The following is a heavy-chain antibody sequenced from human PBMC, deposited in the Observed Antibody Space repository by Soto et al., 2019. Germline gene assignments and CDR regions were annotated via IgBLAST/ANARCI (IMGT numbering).Heavy chain of an antibody. CDR3: AKDLCTDDFWSAYYTYYYMDV. CDR2: ISGSGDNT. V-gene: IGHV3-23*01. J-gene: IGHJ6*03. CDR1: GFTFSSYA. Sequence: EVQLLESGGGLVQPGGSLRLSCAASGFTFSSYALNWVRQAPGKGLEWVSVISGSGDNTYYADSVKGRFTISRDNSNNTPYLQMNSLRAEHTAVYYCAKDLCTDDFWSAYYTYYYMDVWGKGTTVTVSS. D-gene: IGHD3-3*01.